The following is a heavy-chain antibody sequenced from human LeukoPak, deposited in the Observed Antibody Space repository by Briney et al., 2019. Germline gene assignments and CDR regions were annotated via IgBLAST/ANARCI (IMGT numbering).Heavy chain of an antibody. D-gene: IGHD6-19*01. CDR1: GFTFSSYS. CDR2: ISSSSSYI. Sequence: GGSLRLSCAASGFTFSSYSMNWVRQAPGKGLEWVSSISSSSSYIYYADSVKGRFTISRDNAKNSLYLQMNSLRAEDTAVYYCARVALPPGIAVAGTIDYWGRGTLVTVPS. V-gene: IGHV3-21*01. J-gene: IGHJ4*02. CDR3: ARVALPPGIAVAGTIDY.